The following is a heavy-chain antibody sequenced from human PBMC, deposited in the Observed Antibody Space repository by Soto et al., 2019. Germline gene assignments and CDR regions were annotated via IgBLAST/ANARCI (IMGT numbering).Heavy chain of an antibody. D-gene: IGHD6-19*01. CDR1: GGSIISCGYY. V-gene: IGHV4-31*03. CDR3: ARDRYSSGWKYSWFDP. Sequence: SETLSLTCTVSGGSIISCGYYWSWIRQHPGKGLEWIGYIYYSGSTYYNPSLKSRVTISVDTSKNQFSLKLSSVTAADTAVYYCARDRYSSGWKYSWFDPWGQGTLVTVSS. J-gene: IGHJ5*02. CDR2: IYYSGST.